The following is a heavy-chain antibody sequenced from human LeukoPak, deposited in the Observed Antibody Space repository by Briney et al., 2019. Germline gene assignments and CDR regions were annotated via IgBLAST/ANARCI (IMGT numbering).Heavy chain of an antibody. CDR1: GGSISAYS. CDR3: AREIDRSGRWFHP. J-gene: IGHJ5*02. CDR2: IYTSEST. D-gene: IGHD3-16*02. V-gene: IGHV4-4*07. Sequence: SETLSLTCTVSGGSISAYSWSCIRQPAGKGLEWIGRIYTSESTNYNPSLKSRVPMSLDTSKNQFSLRLNSATAADTAVYYCAREIDRSGRWFHPWGQGTLVSVCS.